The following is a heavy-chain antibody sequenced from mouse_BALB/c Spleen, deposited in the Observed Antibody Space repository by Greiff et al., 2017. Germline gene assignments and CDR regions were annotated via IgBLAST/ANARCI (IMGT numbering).Heavy chain of an antibody. Sequence: EVKLVESGAELVRSGASVKLSCTASGFNIKDYYMHWVKQRPEQGLEWIGWIDPENGDTEYAPKFQGKATMTADTSSNTAYLQLSSLTSEDTAVYYCNAGGSPGGFAYWGQGTLVTVSA. J-gene: IGHJ3*01. V-gene: IGHV14-4*02. D-gene: IGHD6-2*01. CDR1: GFNIKDYY. CDR2: IDPENGDT. CDR3: NAGGSPGGFAY.